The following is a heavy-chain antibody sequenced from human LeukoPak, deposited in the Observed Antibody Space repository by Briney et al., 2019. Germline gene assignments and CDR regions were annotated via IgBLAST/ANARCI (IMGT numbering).Heavy chain of an antibody. CDR1: GGSISGYY. V-gene: IGHV4-59*01. CDR2: IYYSGST. Sequence: PSETLSLTCTVSGGSISGYYWSWIRQPPGKGLEWIGYIYYSGSTNYNPSLKSRVTISVDTSKNQFSLKLSSVTAADTAVYYCARGENYYDSSGCYYTFDYWGQGTLVTVSS. CDR3: ARGENYYDSSGCYYTFDY. J-gene: IGHJ4*02. D-gene: IGHD3-22*01.